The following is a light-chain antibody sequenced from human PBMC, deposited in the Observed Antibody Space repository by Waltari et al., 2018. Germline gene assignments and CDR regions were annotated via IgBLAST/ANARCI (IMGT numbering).Light chain of an antibody. CDR1: QSISSY. V-gene: IGKV1-39*01. CDR2: AAS. Sequence: DIQMTQSPSSLSASVGDRVTITCRASQSISSYLNWYQQKPGKAPKLLIYAASSLQSGVPSRFSGSGSGTDFSLTISSLQPEDFATYHCQQSYSTSWTFGQGTKVEIK. CDR3: QQSYSTSWT. J-gene: IGKJ1*01.